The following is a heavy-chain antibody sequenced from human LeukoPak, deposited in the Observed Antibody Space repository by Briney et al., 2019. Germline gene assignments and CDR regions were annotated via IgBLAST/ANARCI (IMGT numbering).Heavy chain of an antibody. J-gene: IGHJ3*02. CDR2: INPSAGNT. Sequence: GASVKVSCKASGYTFSRYYLHWVRQAPGQGLEWMGIINPSAGNTNYAQKLQGILTLTRDTSTSTVYMDLSSLRSEDTAIYYCVRDWNWGSSAAFDMWGQGTMVTVSS. V-gene: IGHV1-46*04. CDR3: VRDWNWGSSAAFDM. D-gene: IGHD7-27*01. CDR1: GYTFSRYY.